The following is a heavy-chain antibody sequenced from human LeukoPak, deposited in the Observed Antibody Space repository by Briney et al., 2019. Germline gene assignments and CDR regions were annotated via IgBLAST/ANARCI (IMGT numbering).Heavy chain of an antibody. D-gene: IGHD2-2*01. CDR2: MNLNSGDT. Sequence: ASVKVSCKASGCTFSSHDIYWVRQAPGQGLEWMGWMNLNSGDTYYAQNFQGRFSITSDTSKSTTYMDLASLAPEDTAVYYCARVPVPAPRRGLYFDYWGQGTLITVSS. CDR1: GCTFSSHD. J-gene: IGHJ4*02. V-gene: IGHV1-8*01. CDR3: ARVPVPAPRRGLYFDY.